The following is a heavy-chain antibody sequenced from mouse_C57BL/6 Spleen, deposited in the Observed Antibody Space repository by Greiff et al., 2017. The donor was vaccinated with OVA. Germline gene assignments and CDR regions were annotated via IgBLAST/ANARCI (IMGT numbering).Heavy chain of an antibody. CDR3: ARSGGFDY. D-gene: IGHD3-1*01. CDR2: IDPSDSYT. V-gene: IGHV1-69*01. J-gene: IGHJ2*01. Sequence: QVQLQQSGAELVMPGASVKLSCKASGYTFTSYWMHWVKQRPGQGLEWIGEIDPSDSYTNYNQKFKGKSTLTVDKSSSTAYMQLSSLTSEDSAVYYCARSGGFDYWGQGTTLTVSS. CDR1: GYTFTSYW.